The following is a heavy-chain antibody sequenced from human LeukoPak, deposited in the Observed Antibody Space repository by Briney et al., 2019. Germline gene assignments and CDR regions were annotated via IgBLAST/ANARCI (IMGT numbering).Heavy chain of an antibody. CDR2: IWYDGSNK. CDR3: ARDRRDSSGWAYYFDY. D-gene: IGHD6-19*01. J-gene: IGHJ4*02. Sequence: GGSLRLSCAASGFTFSSYGMHWVRQAPGKGLEWVAVIWYDGSNKYYADSVKGRFTISRDNSKNTLYLQMNSLRAEDTAVYYCARDRRDSSGWAYYFDYWGQGTLVTVSS. V-gene: IGHV3-33*01. CDR1: GFTFSSYG.